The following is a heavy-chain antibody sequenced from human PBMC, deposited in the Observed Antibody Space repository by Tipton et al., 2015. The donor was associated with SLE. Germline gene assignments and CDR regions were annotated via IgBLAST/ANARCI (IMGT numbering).Heavy chain of an antibody. V-gene: IGHV3-15*01. CDR3: TTDHPHAFDI. Sequence: SWVRQAPGKGLEWVGRIKSKTDGGTTDYAAPVKGRFTISRDDSKNTLYLQMNSLKTEDTAVYYCTTDHPHAFDIWGQGTMVTVSS. CDR2: IKSKTDGGTT. J-gene: IGHJ3*02.